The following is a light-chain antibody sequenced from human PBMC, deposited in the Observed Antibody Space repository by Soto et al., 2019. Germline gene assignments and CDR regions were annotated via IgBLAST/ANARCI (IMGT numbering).Light chain of an antibody. CDR1: QSVTSG. J-gene: IGKJ2*01. CDR2: GAS. V-gene: IGKV3-15*01. Sequence: EIVMTQSPATLSVSPGERATLSCRASQSVTSGLAWYQQKPGQAPRLLIYGASTRATGIPARFSGSGSGTEFTLTISSLQSEDFAVYFCQQYSNWPYTFGQGTKLEIK. CDR3: QQYSNWPYT.